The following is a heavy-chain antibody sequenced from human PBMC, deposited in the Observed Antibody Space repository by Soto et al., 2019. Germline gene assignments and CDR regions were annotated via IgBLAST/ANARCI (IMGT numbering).Heavy chain of an antibody. Sequence: QVQLVQSGAEVKTPGASVKVSCKASGYTFTDYDINWVRQAPGQGLEWVGRMNPSSGKTDYAQNFQARVTMTRDTSISTAYLELSNLGYEDTAVFYCSPWGRDGWYTGFFWGQGTLVTVAS. CDR1: GYTFTDYD. J-gene: IGHJ4*02. V-gene: IGHV1-8*01. CDR3: SPWGRDGWYTGFF. CDR2: MNPSSGKT. D-gene: IGHD6-19*01.